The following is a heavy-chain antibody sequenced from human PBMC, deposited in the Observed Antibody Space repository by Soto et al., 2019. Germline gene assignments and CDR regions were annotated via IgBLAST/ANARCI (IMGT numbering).Heavy chain of an antibody. V-gene: IGHV3-7*04. J-gene: IGHJ5*02. Sequence: EVHLVESGGALVQPGGSLRLSCAASGFTFSYYWMTWVRQTPGKGLEGVANMNPDGSEQYYLDSVKGRFTISRDNAKNSLYLQMNNLRGEDTAVYYCTRDLNHDCGPWGQGTQVIVSS. D-gene: IGHD2-21*01. CDR2: MNPDGSEQ. CDR1: GFTFSYYW. CDR3: TRDLNHDCGP.